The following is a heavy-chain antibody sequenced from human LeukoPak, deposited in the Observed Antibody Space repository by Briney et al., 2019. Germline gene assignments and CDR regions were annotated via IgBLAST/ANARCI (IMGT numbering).Heavy chain of an antibody. CDR3: TRSPSLGGSYWGFDY. V-gene: IGHV3-74*01. CDR1: GFNFRTYW. D-gene: IGHD1-26*01. CDR2: LSPDGSSS. Sequence: GSLRLSCAAPGFNFRTYWKHWVRQAPGKGPVLVSRLSPDGSSSIYADSVKGRFTVSRDNAKNTLYLQMNSLRADDTAVYYCTRSPSLGGSYWGFDYWGQGTLLTVSS. J-gene: IGHJ4*02.